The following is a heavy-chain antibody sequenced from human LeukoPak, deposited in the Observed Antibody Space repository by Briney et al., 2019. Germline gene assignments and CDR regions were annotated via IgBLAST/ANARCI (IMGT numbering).Heavy chain of an antibody. CDR1: GFTFSSYE. V-gene: IGHV3-48*03. Sequence: GGSLRLSCAASGFTFSSYEMNWVRQAPGKGLEWVSYISSGSTIYDADSVKGRFTISRDNAKNSLYLQMNSLRAEVTAVYYCARESIAVAGAPFDYWGQGTLVTVSS. CDR2: ISSGSTI. CDR3: ARESIAVAGAPFDY. J-gene: IGHJ4*02. D-gene: IGHD6-19*01.